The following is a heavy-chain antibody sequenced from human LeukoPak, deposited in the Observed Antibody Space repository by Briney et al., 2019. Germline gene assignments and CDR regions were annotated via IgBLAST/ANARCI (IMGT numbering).Heavy chain of an antibody. CDR1: GFTFSDYY. V-gene: IGHV3-11*01. J-gene: IGHJ4*02. CDR3: AKDLRVITMVREGFYFDY. CDR2: ISSSGSTI. D-gene: IGHD3-10*01. Sequence: GGSLRLSCAASGFTFSDYYMSWIRQAPGKGLEWVSYISSSGSTIYYADSVKGRFTISRDNSKNTLYLQMNSLRAEDTAVYYRAKDLRVITMVREGFYFDYWGQGTLVTVSS.